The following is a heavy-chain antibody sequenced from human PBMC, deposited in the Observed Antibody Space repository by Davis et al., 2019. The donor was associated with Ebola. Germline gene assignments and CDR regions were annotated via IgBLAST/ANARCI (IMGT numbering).Heavy chain of an antibody. D-gene: IGHD5-18*01. CDR3: ARAPAPTAPVDY. J-gene: IGHJ4*02. CDR2: ISSSSSYI. V-gene: IGHV3-21*04. Sequence: SLNIPCAASGFTFRSYGMHWVRQAPGKGLEWVSSISSSSSYIYYADSVKGRFTISRDNSKNTLYLQMNSLRAEDTAVYYCARAPAPTAPVDYWGQGTLVTVSS. CDR1: GFTFRSYG.